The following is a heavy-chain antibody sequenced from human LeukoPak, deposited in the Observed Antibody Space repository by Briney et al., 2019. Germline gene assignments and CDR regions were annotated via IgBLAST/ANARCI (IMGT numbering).Heavy chain of an antibody. CDR1: GFTFSNYV. CDR2: ISSSGGST. V-gene: IGHV3-23*01. D-gene: IGHD1-26*01. CDR3: AKRRVVGATIGAFNM. J-gene: IGHJ3*02. Sequence: GGSLRLSRAASGFTFSNYVMSWVRQAPGKGLEWVSGISSSGGSTYYADSVKGRFTISRDNSKNTLYLQMNSLRAEDTAVYYCAKRRVVGATIGAFNMWGQGTMVTVSS.